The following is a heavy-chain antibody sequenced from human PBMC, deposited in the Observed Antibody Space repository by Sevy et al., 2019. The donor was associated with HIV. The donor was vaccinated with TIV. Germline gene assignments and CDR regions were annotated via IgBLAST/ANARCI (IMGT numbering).Heavy chain of an antibody. V-gene: IGHV3-30*18. CDR1: GLSVTNNG. D-gene: IGHD3-9*01. J-gene: IGHJ6*02. CDR3: AKDFTGFYGMDV. CDR2: ISYDGINK. Sequence: GGSLRLSCEVSGLSVTNNGMHWVRQAPGKGLEWVAVISYDGINKYYGDSVKGRFIISRYRSKNPLLLQMNILRIEDTAVYYCAKDFTGFYGMDVWGQGTTVTVSS.